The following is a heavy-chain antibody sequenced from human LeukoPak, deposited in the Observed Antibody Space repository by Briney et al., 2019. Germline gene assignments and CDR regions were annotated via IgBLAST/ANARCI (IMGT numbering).Heavy chain of an antibody. Sequence: GGSLRLSCAASGFTFSSYWMSWVRQAPGKGLEWVANIKQDGSERYYVDSVKGRFTISRDNAKNSLYLQMNSLRAEDTAVYYCARDRDYGSGSYLYWGQGTLVTVSP. J-gene: IGHJ4*02. CDR3: ARDRDYGSGSYLY. CDR2: IKQDGSER. D-gene: IGHD3-10*01. CDR1: GFTFSSYW. V-gene: IGHV3-7*01.